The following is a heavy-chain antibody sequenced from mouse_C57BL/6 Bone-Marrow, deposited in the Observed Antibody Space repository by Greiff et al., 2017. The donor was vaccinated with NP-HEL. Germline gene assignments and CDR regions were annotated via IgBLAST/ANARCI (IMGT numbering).Heavy chain of an antibody. J-gene: IGHJ3*01. CDR1: GYTFTSYW. V-gene: IGHV1-59*01. CDR2: IDPSDSYT. Sequence: QVQLQQPGAELVRPGTSVKLSCKASGYTFTSYWMHWVKQRPGQGLEWIGVIDPSDSYTNYNQKFKGKATLTVDTSSSKAYMQLSSLTSEDSAVYYCARVETGGGFAYWGQGTLVTVSA. D-gene: IGHD4-1*01. CDR3: ARVETGGGFAY.